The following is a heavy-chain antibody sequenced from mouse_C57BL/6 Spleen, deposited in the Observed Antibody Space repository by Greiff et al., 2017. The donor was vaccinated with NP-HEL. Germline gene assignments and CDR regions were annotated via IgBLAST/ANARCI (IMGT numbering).Heavy chain of an antibody. D-gene: IGHD4-1*02. CDR1: GYTFTSYW. CDR3: ASSQLGYYFDY. J-gene: IGHJ2*01. Sequence: VQLQQPGAELVMPGASVKLSCKASGYTFTSYWMHWVKQRPGQGLEWIGEIDPSDSYTNYNQKFKGNSTLTVDKSSSTAYMQLSSLTSEDSAVYYCASSQLGYYFDYWGQGTTLTVSS. CDR2: IDPSDSYT. V-gene: IGHV1-69*01.